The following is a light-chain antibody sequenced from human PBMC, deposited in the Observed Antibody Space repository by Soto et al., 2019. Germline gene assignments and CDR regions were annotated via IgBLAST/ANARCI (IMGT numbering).Light chain of an antibody. J-gene: IGKJ4*01. Sequence: DIQMTQSPSSLSASVGDRVTITCRASQNIGTYLHWYQQKQGKAPKLLIYGASSLQSGGPSRFSGSQSGTDVALTVSSLQRQDFATYYCQQWYPSPPALTFGGGTKLEI. CDR3: QQWYPSPPALT. CDR1: QNIGTY. V-gene: IGKV1-39*01. CDR2: GAS.